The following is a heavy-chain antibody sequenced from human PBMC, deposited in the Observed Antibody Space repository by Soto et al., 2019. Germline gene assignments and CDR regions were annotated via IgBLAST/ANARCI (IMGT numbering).Heavy chain of an antibody. CDR1: GYTFTSYG. V-gene: IGHV1-18*01. Sequence: QVQLVQSGAEVKKPGASVKVSCKASGYTFTSYGISWVRQAPGQGLEWMGCISAYNGNTNYAHKIQGRVTMTTDTSTSTASMELRSLSSDDTAVYYCARDRSGYSYYSYWGQGTLVTVSS. CDR2: ISAYNGNT. J-gene: IGHJ4*02. D-gene: IGHD5-18*01. CDR3: ARDRSGYSYYSY.